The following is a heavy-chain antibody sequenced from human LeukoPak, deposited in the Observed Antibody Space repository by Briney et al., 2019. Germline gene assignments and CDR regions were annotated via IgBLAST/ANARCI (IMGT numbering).Heavy chain of an antibody. Sequence: PGRSLRLSCAASGFTFSSYGMHWVRQAPGKGLEWVAVISYDGSKKYYADSVKGRFTISRDNSKNTLYLQMNSLRAEDTAVYYCAKGGGRDGYNSGLFDYWGQGTLVTVSS. J-gene: IGHJ4*02. CDR2: ISYDGSKK. V-gene: IGHV3-30*18. CDR3: AKGGGRDGYNSGLFDY. CDR1: GFTFSSYG. D-gene: IGHD5-24*01.